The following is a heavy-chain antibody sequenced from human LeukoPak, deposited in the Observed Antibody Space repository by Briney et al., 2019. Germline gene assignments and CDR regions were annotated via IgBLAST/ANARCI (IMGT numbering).Heavy chain of an antibody. Sequence: GGSLRLSCAASGFTFSDYNMNWVRQSPEKGLEGVSSITSGTTYIYYADSVRGRFTLSRDNAKNSLYLQMNSLRAEDTAVYYCARWPYSSSYYFDYWGQGTLVTVSS. V-gene: IGHV3-21*01. CDR3: ARWPYSSSYYFDY. D-gene: IGHD6-6*01. CDR1: GFTFSDYN. CDR2: ITSGTTYI. J-gene: IGHJ4*02.